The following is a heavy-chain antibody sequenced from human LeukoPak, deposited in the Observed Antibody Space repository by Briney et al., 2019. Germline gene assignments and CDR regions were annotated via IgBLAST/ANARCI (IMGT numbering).Heavy chain of an antibody. CDR1: GFTFSSYA. Sequence: GGSLRLSCAASGFTFSSYAMHWVRQAPGKGLEWVAVISYDGSNKYYADSVKGRFTISRDNSKNTLYLQMNSLRAEDTAVYYCAKSDFWSGSGVDYWGQGTLVTVSS. CDR2: ISYDGSNK. J-gene: IGHJ4*02. D-gene: IGHD3-3*01. CDR3: AKSDFWSGSGVDY. V-gene: IGHV3-30*18.